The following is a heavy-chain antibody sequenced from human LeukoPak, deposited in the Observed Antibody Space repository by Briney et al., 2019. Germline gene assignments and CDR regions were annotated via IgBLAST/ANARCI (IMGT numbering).Heavy chain of an antibody. CDR2: ICYDGSNK. V-gene: IGHV3-33*01. CDR1: GFTFSSYG. Sequence: GGSLRLSCAASGFTFSSYGMHWVRQAPGKGLAWVAVICYDGSNKYYADSVKGRFTISRDNSKNTLYLQMNSLRAEDTAVYYCASEGYSGYDSPGNGMDVWGQGTTVTVSS. CDR3: ASEGYSGYDSPGNGMDV. J-gene: IGHJ6*02. D-gene: IGHD5-12*01.